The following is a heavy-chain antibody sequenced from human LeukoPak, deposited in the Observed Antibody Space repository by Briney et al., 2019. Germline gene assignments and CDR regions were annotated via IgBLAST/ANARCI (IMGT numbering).Heavy chain of an antibody. CDR1: GGSLSSSSYY. CDR3: ARVLSYCTNGVCYVPYYYYYMDV. V-gene: IGHV4-39*07. CDR2: IYYSVST. D-gene: IGHD2-8*01. J-gene: IGHJ6*03. Sequence: SETLSLTCTVSGGSLSSSSYYWGWIRHPPGKGLEWIGSIYYSVSTYYNPSLKSRVTISVDTSKNQFSLKLSSVTAADMAVYYCARVLSYCTNGVCYVPYYYYYMDVWGKGTTVTVSS.